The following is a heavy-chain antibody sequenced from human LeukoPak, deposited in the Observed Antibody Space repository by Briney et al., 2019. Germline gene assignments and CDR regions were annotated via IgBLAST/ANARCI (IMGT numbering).Heavy chain of an antibody. CDR3: ARDVAVAAFDY. Sequence: ASVKVSCKASGYTFTIYAMNWVRQAPGQGLEWMGWINTNTGTPTYAQGFTGRFVFSLDTSVSTAYLQISSLKAEDTAVYYCARDVAVAAFDYWGQGTLVTVSS. CDR1: GYTFTIYA. J-gene: IGHJ4*02. V-gene: IGHV7-4-1*02. CDR2: INTNTGTP. D-gene: IGHD6-19*01.